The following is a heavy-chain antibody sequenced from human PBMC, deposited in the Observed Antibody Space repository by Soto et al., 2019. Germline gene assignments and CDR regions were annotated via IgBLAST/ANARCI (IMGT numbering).Heavy chain of an antibody. J-gene: IGHJ4*02. CDR3: VRGPRPSSVGTGAF. D-gene: IGHD3-10*01. CDR2: ISDDGSTI. V-gene: IGHV3-74*01. CDR1: GFVFSMYW. Sequence: EVQLVESGGGLVQPGGSLRLSCAASGFVFSMYWMHWVRQAPGKGLEWVSRISDDGSTIHYADSVKGRFSISRVNAQDFLFLELTAFLDADTAVYYCVRGPRPSSVGTGAFWGQGSPVTVSS.